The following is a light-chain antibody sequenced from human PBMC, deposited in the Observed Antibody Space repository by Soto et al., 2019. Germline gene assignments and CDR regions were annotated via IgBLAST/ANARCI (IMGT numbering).Light chain of an antibody. CDR2: GAT. CDR3: QQYNFWPRT. CDR1: QSVSSY. V-gene: IGKV3-15*01. J-gene: IGKJ1*01. Sequence: IVCTQYPATLSLPPGERATLSCRASQSVSSYLAWYQQKPGQAPRLLIHGATTRATGIPARFSGSGSGTEFTLTISSLQSEDFTVYYCQQYNFWPRTFGQGTNVDI.